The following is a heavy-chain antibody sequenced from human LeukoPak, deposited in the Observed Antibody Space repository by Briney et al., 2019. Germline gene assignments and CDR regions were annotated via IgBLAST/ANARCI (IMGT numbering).Heavy chain of an antibody. V-gene: IGHV1-8*01. Sequence: ASVKVSCKASGYTFTSYDINWVRQATGQGLEWMGWMNPNSGNTGYAQKFQGRVTMTRNTSISTAYMELSSLRSEDTAVYYCARRSGQYYYDSSGYLLHNWFDPWGQGTLVTVSS. CDR1: GYTFTSYD. CDR2: MNPNSGNT. J-gene: IGHJ5*02. CDR3: ARRSGQYYYDSSGYLLHNWFDP. D-gene: IGHD3-22*01.